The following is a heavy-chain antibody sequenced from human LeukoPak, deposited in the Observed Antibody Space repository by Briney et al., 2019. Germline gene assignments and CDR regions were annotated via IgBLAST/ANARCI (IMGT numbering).Heavy chain of an antibody. CDR1: GGSISSGSYY. CDR3: ARVVVAGTYNWFDP. Sequence: PSETLSLTCTVSGGSISSGSYYWSWIRQPAGKGLEWIGRIYTSGSTNYNPSLKSRVTISVDTSKNQFSLKLSSVTAADTAVYYCARVVVAGTYNWFDPWGQGTLVTVSS. V-gene: IGHV4-61*02. CDR2: IYTSGST. J-gene: IGHJ5*02. D-gene: IGHD6-19*01.